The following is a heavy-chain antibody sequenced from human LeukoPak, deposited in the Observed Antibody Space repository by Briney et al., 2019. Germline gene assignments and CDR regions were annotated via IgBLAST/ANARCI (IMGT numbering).Heavy chain of an antibody. V-gene: IGHV3-30*02. CDR3: AKDPYDISGYYYGPTGGVDY. CDR2: IRYDGSNK. CDR1: GFTLSSYG. Sequence: GGSLRLSCAASGFTLSSYGMHWVRQAPGKGLEWVAFIRYDGSNKYYADSVKGRFTISRDNSKNTLYLQMNSLRAEDTAVYYCAKDPYDISGYYYGPTGGVDYWGQGTLVTVSS. J-gene: IGHJ4*02. D-gene: IGHD3-22*01.